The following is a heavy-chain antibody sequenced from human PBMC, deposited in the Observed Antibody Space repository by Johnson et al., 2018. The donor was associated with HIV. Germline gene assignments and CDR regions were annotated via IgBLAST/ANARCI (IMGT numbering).Heavy chain of an antibody. V-gene: IGHV3-30*02. CDR1: GFTFSSYG. CDR2: IRYDGSDK. Sequence: QMQLVESGGGLVQPGGSLRLSCAGSGFTFSSYGMHWVRQAPGKGLEWVSFIRYDGSDKHYADSVKGRFTISRDNSKNTVYLQTNSLRAEDTAVYYCARSHRYGTMMATIRPFDIWGQGTMVTVSS. CDR3: ARSHRYGTMMATIRPFDI. J-gene: IGHJ3*02. D-gene: IGHD5-12*01.